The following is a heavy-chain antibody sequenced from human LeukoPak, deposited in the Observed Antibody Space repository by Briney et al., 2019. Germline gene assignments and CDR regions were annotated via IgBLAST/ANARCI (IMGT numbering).Heavy chain of an antibody. D-gene: IGHD6-19*01. V-gene: IGHV1-8*02. CDR3: VRESTIEVAGSDAFDT. CDR2: VNPNNGNT. CDR1: GYIFTSYD. Sequence: ASVKVSCKASGYIFTSYDINWVQQATGQGLEWMGWVNPNNGNTGFAQKFQGRVTMSRDTSISTAYMELRSLRSEDTAVYYCVRESTIEVAGSDAFDTWGQGTKVIVSS. J-gene: IGHJ3*02.